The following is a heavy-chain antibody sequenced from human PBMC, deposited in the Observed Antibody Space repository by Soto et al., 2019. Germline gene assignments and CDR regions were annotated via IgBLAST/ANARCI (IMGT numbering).Heavy chain of an antibody. J-gene: IGHJ6*02. CDR2: ISAYNGNT. Sequence: AAVKVSCKASGDTFTNDGITWVRQAPGQGLEWMGWISAYNGNTHYAQKLQGRVAMTTDTSASTAYMELRSLRSDDTAVYYCARERGIWSGYYGYYYYGMDVWGQGTTVTVSS. V-gene: IGHV1-18*01. CDR1: GDTFTNDG. CDR3: ARERGIWSGYYGYYYYGMDV. D-gene: IGHD3-3*01.